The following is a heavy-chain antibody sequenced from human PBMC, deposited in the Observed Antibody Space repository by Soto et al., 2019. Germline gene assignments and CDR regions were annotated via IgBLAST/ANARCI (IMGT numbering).Heavy chain of an antibody. CDR3: AACGSGYYAN. D-gene: IGHD3-22*01. CDR2: IKTDGTYA. CDR1: RFTFSTYW. J-gene: IGHJ4*02. V-gene: IGHV3-74*01. Sequence: EVQLVESGGALVQPGGSLRLSCAASRFTFSTYWMHWVRQAPGKGLLWVSRIKTDGTYATYADSVKGRFTISRDNAKNTLYLQMNSLRVEDAAVYYCAACGSGYYANWGQGTLVTVSS.